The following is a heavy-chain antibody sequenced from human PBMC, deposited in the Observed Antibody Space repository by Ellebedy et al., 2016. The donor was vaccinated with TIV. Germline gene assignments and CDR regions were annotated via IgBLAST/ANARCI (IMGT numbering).Heavy chain of an antibody. CDR3: ARAQVWFGDLAYYFDY. CDR1: GYTFTNYY. J-gene: IGHJ4*01. Sequence: ASVKVSCKTSGYTFTNYYIYWVRQAPGQGFEWMGWINPNSGGTKYAQKFQDRVTLTRDTSISTAYMELKRLRSDDRAVYYCARAQVWFGDLAYYFDYWGRGTLVTVSS. D-gene: IGHD3-10*01. CDR2: INPNSGGT. V-gene: IGHV1-2*02.